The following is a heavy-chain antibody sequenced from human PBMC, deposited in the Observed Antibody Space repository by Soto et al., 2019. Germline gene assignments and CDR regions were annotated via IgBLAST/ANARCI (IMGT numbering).Heavy chain of an antibody. CDR1: GFTFSSYA. Sequence: GGSLRLSCAASGFTFSSYAMHWVRQAPGKGLEWVAVISYDGSNKYYADSVKGRFTISRDNSKNTLYLQMNSLRAEDTAVYYCARGSSGSPRLVRYWGQGTLVTVSS. V-gene: IGHV3-30-3*01. J-gene: IGHJ4*02. CDR2: ISYDGSNK. D-gene: IGHD6-6*01. CDR3: ARGSSGSPRLVRY.